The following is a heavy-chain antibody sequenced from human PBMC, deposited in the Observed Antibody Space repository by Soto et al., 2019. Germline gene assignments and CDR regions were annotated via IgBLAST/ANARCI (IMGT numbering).Heavy chain of an antibody. CDR1: GGSISSGGYY. CDR2: TYYSGST. D-gene: IGHD4-17*01. V-gene: IGHV4-31*03. Sequence: SETLSLTCTVSGGSISSGGYYWSWIRQHPGKGLEWIGYTYYSGSTYYNPSLKSRVTISVDTSKNQFSLKLSSVTAADTAVYYCATQSMTTVTTFDYWGQGTLVTVSS. CDR3: ATQSMTTVTTFDY. J-gene: IGHJ4*02.